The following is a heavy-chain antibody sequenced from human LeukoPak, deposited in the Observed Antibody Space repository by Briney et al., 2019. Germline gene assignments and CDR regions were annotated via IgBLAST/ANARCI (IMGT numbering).Heavy chain of an antibody. D-gene: IGHD4-17*01. CDR1: GGSFSGYY. CDR3: ARGQIRGDYAANYYYYMDV. V-gene: IGHV4-34*01. CDR2: INHSGST. J-gene: IGHJ6*03. Sequence: SETLSLTCAVYGGSFSGYYWSWIRQPPGKGLEWIGEINHSGSTNYNPSLKSRVTISVDTSKNQFSVKLSSVTAADTAVYYGARGQIRGDYAANYYYYMDVWGKGTTVTVSS.